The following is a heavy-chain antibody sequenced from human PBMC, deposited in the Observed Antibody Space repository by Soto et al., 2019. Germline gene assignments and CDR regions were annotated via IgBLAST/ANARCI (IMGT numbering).Heavy chain of an antibody. CDR1: GYTFTSYA. V-gene: IGHV1-3*01. D-gene: IGHD3-22*01. Sequence: ASVKVSCKASGYTFTSYAMHWVRQAPGQRLEWMGWINAGNGNTKYSQKFQGRVTITRDTSASTAYMELSSLRSEDTAVYYCARDPYDSSGYYYVAYGMAVWGQGTTVTVSS. J-gene: IGHJ6*02. CDR2: INAGNGNT. CDR3: ARDPYDSSGYYYVAYGMAV.